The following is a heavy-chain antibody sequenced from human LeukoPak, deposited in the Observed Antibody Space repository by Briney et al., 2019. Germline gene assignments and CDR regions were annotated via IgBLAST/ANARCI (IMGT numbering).Heavy chain of an antibody. CDR2: IKQDGSEK. V-gene: IGHV3-7*03. CDR1: GFTFSSYW. Sequence: TGGSLRLSCAASGFTFSSYWMSWVRQAPGKGLEWVANIKQDGSEKYYVDSVKGRFTISRDNAKNSLYLQMNSLRAEDTAVYYCARRDVVVPAALYYFDYWGQGTLVTVSS. CDR3: ARRDVVVPAALYYFDY. J-gene: IGHJ4*02. D-gene: IGHD2-2*01.